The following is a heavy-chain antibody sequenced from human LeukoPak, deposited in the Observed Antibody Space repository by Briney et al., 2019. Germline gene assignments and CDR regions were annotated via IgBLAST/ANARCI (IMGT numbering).Heavy chain of an antibody. Sequence: GASVKVSCKASGYTFTSYDINWVRQATGQGLGWMGWMNPNSGNTGYAQKFQGRVTMTRNTSIGTAYMELSSLRSEDTAVYYCARLKKGFWSGFDYWGQGTLVTVSS. CDR3: ARLKKGFWSGFDY. CDR2: MNPNSGNT. V-gene: IGHV1-8*01. D-gene: IGHD3-3*01. J-gene: IGHJ4*02. CDR1: GYTFTSYD.